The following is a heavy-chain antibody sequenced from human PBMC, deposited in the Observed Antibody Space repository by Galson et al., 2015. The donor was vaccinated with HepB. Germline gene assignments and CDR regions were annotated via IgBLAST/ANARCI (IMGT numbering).Heavy chain of an antibody. V-gene: IGHV1-46*03. Sequence: SVKVSCKASGYTFTSYYMHWVRQAPGQGLEWMGIINPSGGSTSYAQKFQGRVTMTRDTSTSTVYMELSSLRSEDTAVYYCALFNYCSSGSCYQDHYFDYWGQGTLVTVSS. CDR1: GYTFTSYY. J-gene: IGHJ4*02. CDR2: INPSGGST. CDR3: ALFNYCSSGSCYQDHYFDY. D-gene: IGHD2-15*01.